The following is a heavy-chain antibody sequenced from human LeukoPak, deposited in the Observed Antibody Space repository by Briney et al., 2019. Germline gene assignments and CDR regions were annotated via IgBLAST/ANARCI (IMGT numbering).Heavy chain of an antibody. Sequence: GGSLRLSCTASGFTFSTYAMVWVRQAPGKGLEWVSAISTSGADTTYADSVKGRFIVSRDNSKNTLSLQMNNLRADDTALYYCAKGLHRAGRDYWSQGTLVTVSS. D-gene: IGHD1-26*01. CDR3: AKGLHRAGRDY. V-gene: IGHV3-23*01. CDR2: ISTSGADT. CDR1: GFTFSTYA. J-gene: IGHJ4*02.